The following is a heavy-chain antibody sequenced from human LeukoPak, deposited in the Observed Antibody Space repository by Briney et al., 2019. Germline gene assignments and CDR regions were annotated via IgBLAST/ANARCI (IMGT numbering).Heavy chain of an antibody. CDR1: GFTFSSYA. CDR3: AKDRGHYDFRRNYYGMDV. CDR2: ISGSGGST. Sequence: GGSLRLSCAASGFTFSSYAMSWVRQAPGKGLEWVSAISGSGGSTYYADSVKGRFTISRDNSKNTLYLQMNSLRAEDTAVYYCAKDRGHYDFRRNYYGMDVWGQGTTVTVSS. J-gene: IGHJ6*02. D-gene: IGHD3-3*01. V-gene: IGHV3-23*01.